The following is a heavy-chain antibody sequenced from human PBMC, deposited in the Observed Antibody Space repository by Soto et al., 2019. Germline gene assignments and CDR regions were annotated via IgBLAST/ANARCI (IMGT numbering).Heavy chain of an antibody. Sequence: GGSLRLSCAASGFTFSSYAMSWVRQAPGKGLEWVSAISGSGGSTYYADSVKGRFTISRDNSKNTLYLQMNSLRAEDTAVYYCAKDQAEAAAGTTIEINWFDPWGQGTLVTVSS. CDR2: ISGSGGST. J-gene: IGHJ5*02. V-gene: IGHV3-23*01. CDR1: GFTFSSYA. D-gene: IGHD6-13*01. CDR3: AKDQAEAAAGTTIEINWFDP.